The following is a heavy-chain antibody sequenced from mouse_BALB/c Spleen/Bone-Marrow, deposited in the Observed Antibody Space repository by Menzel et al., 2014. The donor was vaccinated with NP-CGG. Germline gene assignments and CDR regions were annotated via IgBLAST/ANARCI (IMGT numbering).Heavy chain of an antibody. CDR3: ARDYGSSRFDH. D-gene: IGHD1-1*01. Sequence: VELMDSGPEPVRPGVSVKISCTCSGYTFTDYAMHWVKQSHGKSLEWIGVINPNTGDANYNQKFKGKATMTVDKSSSTAYMELGRLASEDSASYYCARDYGSSRFDHWGEGSTPTVSS. CDR1: GYTFTDYA. V-gene: IGHV1S137*01. CDR2: INPNTGDA. J-gene: IGHJ2*01.